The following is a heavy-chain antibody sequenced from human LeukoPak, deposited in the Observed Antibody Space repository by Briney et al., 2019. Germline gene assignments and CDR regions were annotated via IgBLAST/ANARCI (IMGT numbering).Heavy chain of an antibody. CDR1: GLSVSSHH. V-gene: IGHV3-7*01. D-gene: IGHD5/OR15-5a*01. CDR3: AREGAHLRLFDY. J-gene: IGHJ4*02. CDR2: IKQDGSEK. Sequence: PGGSLRLSCAAFGLSVSSHHMNWIRQAPGKGLEWVANIKQDGSEKYYVDSVKGRFTISRDNAKNSLYLQMNSLRAEDTAVYYCAREGAHLRLFDYWGQGTLVTVSS.